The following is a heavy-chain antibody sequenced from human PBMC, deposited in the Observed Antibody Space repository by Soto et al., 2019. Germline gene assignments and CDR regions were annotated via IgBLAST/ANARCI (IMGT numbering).Heavy chain of an antibody. J-gene: IGHJ5*02. D-gene: IGHD4-17*01. CDR3: AYGDYFFDP. V-gene: IGHV1-69*13. CDR2: IIPIFGTA. Sequence: SVKVSCKASGGTFSNHAISWVRQAPGQGLEWVGGIIPIFGTANYAQKFQGRVTITADESTSTAYMELSSLRSEDTAVYYCAYGDYFFDPWGQGTLVTVSS. CDR1: GGTFSNHA.